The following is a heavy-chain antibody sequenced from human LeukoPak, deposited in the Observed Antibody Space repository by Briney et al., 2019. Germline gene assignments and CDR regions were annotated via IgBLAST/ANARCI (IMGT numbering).Heavy chain of an antibody. J-gene: IGHJ3*02. CDR2: ISGDGSNT. CDR1: GFTFSSYW. V-gene: IGHV3-74*01. D-gene: IGHD6-19*01. CDR3: ASAVADTRNASDI. Sequence: PGGSLRLSCAASGFTFSSYWIHWVRQPHGKGLVWVSRISGDGSNTNYADSVKGRFTISRDNAKNTLYLQMDSLRAEDTAVYYCASAVADTRNASDIWGRGTTVTVSS.